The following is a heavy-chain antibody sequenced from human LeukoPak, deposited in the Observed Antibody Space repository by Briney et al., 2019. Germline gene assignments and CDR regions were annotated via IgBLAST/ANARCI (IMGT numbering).Heavy chain of an antibody. CDR3: ASLTGDQRGAY. D-gene: IGHD7-27*01. V-gene: IGHV4-59*01. CDR2: IYDSGST. J-gene: IGHJ4*02. Sequence: SETLSLTCTVSGCSIRSYYWSWIRQPPGKGLEWIGYIYDSGSTNYNPSLKSRVTISVDTSKNQFSLKLSSVPAADTAVYYCASLTGDQRGAYWGQGTLVTVSS. CDR1: GCSIRSYY.